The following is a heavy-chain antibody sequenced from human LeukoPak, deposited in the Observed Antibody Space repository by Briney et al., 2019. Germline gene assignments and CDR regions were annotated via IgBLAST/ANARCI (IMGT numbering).Heavy chain of an antibody. D-gene: IGHD6-19*01. J-gene: IGHJ4*02. CDR3: ARRFGGLRRKIAVADY. Sequence: GASVKVSCKASGYTFTSYDINWVRQATGQGLEWMGWMNPNSGNTGYAQKLQGRVTITRNTSISTAYMELSSLRSEDTAVYYCARRFGGLRRKIAVADYWGQGTLVTVSS. CDR1: GYTFTSYD. V-gene: IGHV1-8*03. CDR2: MNPNSGNT.